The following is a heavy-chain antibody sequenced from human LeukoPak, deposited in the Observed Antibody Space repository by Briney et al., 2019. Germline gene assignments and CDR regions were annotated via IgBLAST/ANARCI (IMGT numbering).Heavy chain of an antibody. V-gene: IGHV3-15*01. CDR1: GFTFSNAW. J-gene: IGHJ3*02. CDR3: TTDGEDSSSQLSAFGDAFDI. Sequence: GGSLRLSCAASGFTFSNAWMSWVRQAPGKGLEWVGRIKSKTDGGTTDYAAPVKGRFTISRDDSKNTLYLQMNSLKTEDTAVYYCTTDGEDSSSQLSAFGDAFDIWGQGTMVTVSS. D-gene: IGHD6-13*01. CDR2: IKSKTDGGTT.